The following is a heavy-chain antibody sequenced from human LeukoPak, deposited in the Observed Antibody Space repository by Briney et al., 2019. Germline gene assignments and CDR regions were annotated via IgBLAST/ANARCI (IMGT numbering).Heavy chain of an antibody. J-gene: IGHJ6*02. CDR1: GYTFTSYG. Sequence: ASVKVSCKASGYTFTSYGINWVRQATGQGLEWMGWMNPNSGNTGYAQKFQGRVTMTRNTSISTAYMELSSLRSEDTAVYYCARGGTGYYGEIYYYYYYGMDVWGQGTTVTVSS. V-gene: IGHV1-8*02. CDR3: ARGGTGYYGEIYYYYYYGMDV. CDR2: MNPNSGNT. D-gene: IGHD3/OR15-3a*01.